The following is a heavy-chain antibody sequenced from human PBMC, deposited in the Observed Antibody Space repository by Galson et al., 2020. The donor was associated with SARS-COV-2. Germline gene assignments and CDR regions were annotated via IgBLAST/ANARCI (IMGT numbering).Heavy chain of an antibody. Sequence: SETLSLTRTVSGGSISSGDYYWSWIRQPPGKGLEWIGYIYYSGSTYYNPSLKSRVTISVDTSKNQFSLKLSSVTAADTAVYYCAREDYYDSSGYYHWGQGTLVTVSS. V-gene: IGHV4-30-4*08. CDR1: GGSISSGDYY. D-gene: IGHD3-22*01. J-gene: IGHJ5*02. CDR3: AREDYYDSSGYYH. CDR2: IYYSGST.